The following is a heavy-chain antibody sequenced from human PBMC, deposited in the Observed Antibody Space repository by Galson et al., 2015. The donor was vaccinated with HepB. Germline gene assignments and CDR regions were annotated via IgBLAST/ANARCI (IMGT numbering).Heavy chain of an antibody. J-gene: IGHJ4*02. CDR2: SSYDGTEK. Sequence: SLRLSCAASGFTFSGFGMHWVRQAPGKGLEWVAVSSYDGTEKYYAESVKGRFTISRDNSKNTLYLQMNSPRAEDTAVYYCARDRIRTVGAIFDYWGQGALVSVSS. V-gene: IGHV3-30*03. CDR1: GFTFSGFG. CDR3: ARDRIRTVGAIFDY. D-gene: IGHD1-26*01.